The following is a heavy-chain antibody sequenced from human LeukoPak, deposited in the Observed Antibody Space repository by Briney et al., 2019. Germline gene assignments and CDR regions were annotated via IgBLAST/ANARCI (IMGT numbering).Heavy chain of an antibody. CDR1: GFTLSSYE. D-gene: IGHD6-13*01. J-gene: IGHJ6*02. CDR2: ISSGGSAI. CDR3: ARDPWYSSISGMDV. V-gene: IGHV3-48*03. Sequence: PGGSLRLSCAASGFTLSSYEMNWVRQAPGKGLEWVSYISSGGSAIKYADSVKGRFTISRDNAKNSLYLQMNSLRAEDTAVYYCARDPWYSSISGMDVWGQGTTVTVSS.